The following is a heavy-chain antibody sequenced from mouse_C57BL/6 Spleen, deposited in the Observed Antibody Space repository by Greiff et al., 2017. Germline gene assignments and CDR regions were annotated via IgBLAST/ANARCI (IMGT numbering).Heavy chain of an antibody. CDR3: ARGDYYGSRGYFDV. CDR2: IDPSDSYT. V-gene: IGHV1-69*01. Sequence: VKLVESGAELVMPGASVKLSCKASGYTFTSYWMHWVKQRPGQGLEWIGEIDPSDSYTNYNQKFKGKSTLTVDKSSSTAYMQLSRLTSEDSAVYYCARGDYYGSRGYFDVWGTGTTVTVSS. CDR1: GYTFTSYW. D-gene: IGHD1-1*01. J-gene: IGHJ1*03.